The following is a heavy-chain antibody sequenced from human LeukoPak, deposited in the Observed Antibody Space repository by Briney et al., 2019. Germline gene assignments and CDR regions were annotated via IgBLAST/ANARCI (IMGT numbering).Heavy chain of an antibody. CDR3: ARDRIAVTGRKYYYYMDV. CDR2: INPSGGST. V-gene: IGHV1-46*01. CDR1: GYTFTSYY. D-gene: IGHD6-19*01. J-gene: IGHJ6*03. Sequence: ASVKVSCKASGYTFTSYYMHWVRQAPGQGLEWMGIINPSGGSTSYAQKFQGRVTITRNTSISTAYMELSSLRSEDTAVYYCARDRIAVTGRKYYYYMDVWGKGTTVTVSS.